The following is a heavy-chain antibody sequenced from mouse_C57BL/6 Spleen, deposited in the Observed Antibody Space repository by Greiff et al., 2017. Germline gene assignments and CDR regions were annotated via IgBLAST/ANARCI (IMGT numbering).Heavy chain of an antibody. CDR2: IDPNSGGT. CDR1: GYTFTSYW. V-gene: IGHV1-72*01. Sequence: QVQLQQSGAELVKPGASVKLSCKASGYTFTSYWMHWVKQRPGRGLEWIGRIDPNSGGTKYNEKFKSKATLTVDKPSSTAYMQLSSLTSEDSAGYDCARGGDDGGDFDYWGQGTTLTVSS. J-gene: IGHJ2*01. CDR3: ARGGDDGGDFDY. D-gene: IGHD2-12*01.